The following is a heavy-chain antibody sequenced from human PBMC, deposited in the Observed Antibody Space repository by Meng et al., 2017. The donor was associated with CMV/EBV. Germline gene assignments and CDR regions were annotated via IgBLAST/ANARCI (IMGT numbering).Heavy chain of an antibody. CDR3: ARDLGSRITIFGVVTSGNWFDP. CDR2: IYYSGST. D-gene: IGHD3-3*01. CDR1: GGSISSSSYY. J-gene: IGHJ5*02. Sequence: GSLRLSCTVSGGSISSSSYYWGWIRQPPGKGLEWIGSIYYSGSTYYNPSLKSRVTISVDTSKNQFSLKLSSVTAADTAVYYCARDLGSRITIFGVVTSGNWFDPWGQGTRVTVSS. V-gene: IGHV4-39*07.